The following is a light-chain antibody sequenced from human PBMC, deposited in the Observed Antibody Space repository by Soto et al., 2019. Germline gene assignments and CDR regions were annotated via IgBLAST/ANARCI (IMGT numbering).Light chain of an antibody. V-gene: IGLV2-14*03. CDR2: DVS. CDR3: SSYSNSTTRV. CDR1: SSDVGGYNY. J-gene: IGLJ2*01. Sequence: QSALTQPASVSGSPGQSITISCTGTSSDVGGYNYVSWYQQHPGKAPKLMIYDVSYRPSGVSNRFSGFKSGDTASLTISGLQAEDEADYYCSSYSNSTTRVFGGGTKLTVL.